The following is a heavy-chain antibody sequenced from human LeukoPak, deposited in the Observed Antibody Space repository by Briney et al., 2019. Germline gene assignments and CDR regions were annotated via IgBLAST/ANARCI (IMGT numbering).Heavy chain of an antibody. Sequence: ASVKVSCKASGATFTIYATSWVRQAPGQGLEWMRGIIPIFGTANYAQKFQGRVTITADESTSTAYMELSSLRSEDTAVYYCARVTQNSIADYWGQGTLVTVSS. V-gene: IGHV1-69*13. CDR2: IIPIFGTA. CDR3: ARVTQNSIADY. D-gene: IGHD2/OR15-2a*01. CDR1: GATFTIYA. J-gene: IGHJ4*02.